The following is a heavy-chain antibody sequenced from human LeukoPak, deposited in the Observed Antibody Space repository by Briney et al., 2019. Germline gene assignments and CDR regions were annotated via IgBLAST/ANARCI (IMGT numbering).Heavy chain of an antibody. D-gene: IGHD2/OR15-2a*01. V-gene: IGHV3-7*01. CDR1: GFIFSDYW. CDR2: INEDGSEQ. CDR3: ASRESSMTRSH. J-gene: IGHJ4*02. Sequence: PRGSLRLSCVASGFIFSDYWMNWVRQVPGKGLEWVANINEDGSEQDYVDSVRGRFPISRDNAKNSLYLQMNSLRAEDTAVYYCASRESSMTRSHWGQGTLVTVS.